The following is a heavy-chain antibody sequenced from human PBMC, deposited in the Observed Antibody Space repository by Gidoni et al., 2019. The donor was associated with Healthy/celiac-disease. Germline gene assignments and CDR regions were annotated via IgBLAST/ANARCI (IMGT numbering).Heavy chain of an antibody. V-gene: IGHV1-3*01. Sequence: VQLVQSGAEVKKPGASVKVSCKASGYTFPSYAMPWVRQAPGQRLEWMGWINAGKGNTKYSQKFQGRVTITRDTAASTAYMELSSLRSEDTAVYYCARGLYCSGGSCYYYYGMDVWGQGTTVTVSS. J-gene: IGHJ6*02. CDR2: INAGKGNT. CDR1: GYTFPSYA. CDR3: ARGLYCSGGSCYYYYGMDV. D-gene: IGHD2-15*01.